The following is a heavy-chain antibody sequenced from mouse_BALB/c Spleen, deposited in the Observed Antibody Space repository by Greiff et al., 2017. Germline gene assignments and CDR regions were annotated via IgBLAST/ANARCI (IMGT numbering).Heavy chain of an antibody. CDR2: IWWNDDK. V-gene: IGHV8-8*01. CDR1: GFSLSTSGMS. D-gene: IGHD2-1*01. J-gene: IGHJ2*01. Sequence: QVQLKESGPGILQPSQTLSLTCSFSGFSLSTSGMSVGWIRQPSGKGLEWLAHIWWNDDKYYNPALKSRLTISKDTSNNQVFLKIASVVTADTATYYCARMNYGNYYFDYWGQGTTLTVSS. CDR3: ARMNYGNYYFDY.